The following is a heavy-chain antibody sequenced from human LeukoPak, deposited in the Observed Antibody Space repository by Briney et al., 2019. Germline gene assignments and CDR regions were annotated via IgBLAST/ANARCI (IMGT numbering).Heavy chain of an antibody. CDR3: ARGATPDFWSDKTPFFDY. V-gene: IGHV4-59*01. J-gene: IGHJ4*02. D-gene: IGHD3-3*01. CDR1: GGSISSYY. Sequence: PSETLSLTCTVSGGSISSYYWSWLRQPPGKGLEWIGYIYYSGSTNYNPSLKSRVTISVDTSKNQFSLKLSSVTAADTAVYYCARGATPDFWSDKTPFFDYWGQGTLVTVSS. CDR2: IYYSGST.